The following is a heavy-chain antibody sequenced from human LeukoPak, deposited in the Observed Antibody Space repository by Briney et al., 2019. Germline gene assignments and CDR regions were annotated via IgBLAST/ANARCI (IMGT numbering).Heavy chain of an antibody. V-gene: IGHV7-4-1*02. J-gene: IGHJ6*03. D-gene: IGHD6-13*01. Sequence: GASVKVSCKASGYTFTSYAMNWVRQAPGQGLEWMGWINTNTGNPTYAQGFTGRFVFSLDTSVSTAYLQISSLKAEDTAVYYCARDSVGYSSSWVDYYYYYYYMDVWGKGTTVTVSS. CDR2: INTNTGNP. CDR1: GYTFTSYA. CDR3: ARDSVGYSSSWVDYYYYYYYMDV.